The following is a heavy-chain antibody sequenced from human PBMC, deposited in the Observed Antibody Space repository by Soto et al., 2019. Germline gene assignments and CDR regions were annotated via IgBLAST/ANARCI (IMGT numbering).Heavy chain of an antibody. CDR3: ARASTYCISTSCRRIDFDY. J-gene: IGHJ4*02. Sequence: GASVKVSCKASGFTFTSSAVQWVRQARGQRLEWIGGIVVGIGNANYAQKFQGRVTITADESTSTAYMELSSLRSEDTAVYYCARASTYCISTSCRRIDFDYWGQGTLVTVSS. CDR1: GFTFTSSA. CDR2: IVVGIGNA. D-gene: IGHD2-2*01. V-gene: IGHV1-58*01.